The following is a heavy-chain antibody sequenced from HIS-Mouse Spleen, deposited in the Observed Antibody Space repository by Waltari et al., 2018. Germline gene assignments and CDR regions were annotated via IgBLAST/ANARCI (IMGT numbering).Heavy chain of an antibody. CDR3: AKVASGGSCYDY. D-gene: IGHD2-15*01. Sequence: QVQLVESGGGVVQPGRSLRLSCAASGFTFSSYGMHWVRQAPGKGLEWVAVISYDGSNKYYADSVKGRFTISRDNSKNTLYLQMNSLRAEDTAVYYCAKVASGGSCYDYWGQGTLVTVSS. J-gene: IGHJ4*02. CDR2: ISYDGSNK. CDR1: GFTFSSYG. V-gene: IGHV3-30*18.